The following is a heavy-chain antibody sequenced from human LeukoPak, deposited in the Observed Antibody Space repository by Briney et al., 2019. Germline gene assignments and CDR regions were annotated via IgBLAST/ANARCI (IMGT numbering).Heavy chain of an antibody. J-gene: IGHJ4*02. D-gene: IGHD1-26*01. CDR2: IYYSGST. CDR3: ARYSGSYDYFDY. V-gene: IGHV4-39*01. Sequence: SETLSLTCTVSGGSISSSSYYWGWIRQPPGKGLEWIGSIYYSGSTYYNPSLKSRVTISVDTSKNQFSLKLSSVTAADTAEYYCARYSGSYDYFDYWGQGTLVTVSS. CDR1: GGSISSSSYY.